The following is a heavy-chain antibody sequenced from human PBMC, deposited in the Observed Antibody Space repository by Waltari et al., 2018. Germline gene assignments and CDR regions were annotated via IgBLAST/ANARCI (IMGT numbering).Heavy chain of an antibody. CDR2: IYWDDDK. J-gene: IGHJ4*02. Sequence: QITLKESGPTLVKHTQTPTLTCTFSGFSLSTSGIGVGWIRQPPGKALECIELIYWDDDKRYRPSLKSRLTITKHTSKNQVVLTMTNMDSVDTATYYCAHKKYGVANSFDYWGQGILVTVSA. CDR3: AHKKYGVANSFDY. D-gene: IGHD2-15*01. CDR1: GFSLSTSGIG. V-gene: IGHV2-5*02.